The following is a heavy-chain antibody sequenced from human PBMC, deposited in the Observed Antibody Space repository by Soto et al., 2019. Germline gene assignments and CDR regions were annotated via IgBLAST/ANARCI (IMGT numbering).Heavy chain of an antibody. CDR3: ATHKEERSSLGSRNYYYYYMDV. Sequence: GESLKISCKGSGYIFTSYWIGWVRQMPGKGLEWMGIIYPGDSDTRYSPSFQGQVTTSADKSISTAYLQWSSLKASDTAMYYCATHKEERSSLGSRNYYYYYMDVWGKRSTVTVSS. CDR2: IYPGDSDT. V-gene: IGHV5-51*01. D-gene: IGHD6-6*01. CDR1: GYIFTSYW. J-gene: IGHJ6*03.